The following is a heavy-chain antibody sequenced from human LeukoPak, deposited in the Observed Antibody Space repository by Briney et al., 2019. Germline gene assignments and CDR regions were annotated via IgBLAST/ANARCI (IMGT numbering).Heavy chain of an antibody. CDR2: ISSSSSYI. D-gene: IGHD3-3*01. Sequence: GGSLRLSCAASGFTFSSYSMNWVRQAPGKGLQWVSSISSSSSYIYYAASVKGRFTISRDNAKNSLYLQMNSLRAEDTAVYYCARGVTIFGVANWFDPWGQGTLVTVSS. CDR3: ARGVTIFGVANWFDP. CDR1: GFTFSSYS. J-gene: IGHJ5*02. V-gene: IGHV3-21*01.